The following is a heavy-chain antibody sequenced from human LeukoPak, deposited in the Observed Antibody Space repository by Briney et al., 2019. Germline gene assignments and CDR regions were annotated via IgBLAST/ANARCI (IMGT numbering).Heavy chain of an antibody. CDR2: INPNSGAT. J-gene: IGHJ4*02. CDR3: ARDFGRYSGYDFDF. D-gene: IGHD5-12*01. CDR1: GYXLTGYF. Sequence: GASVKVSCKASGYXLTGYFIHWMRQAPGQGLEWMAWINPNSGATNYAPKFRGRVTLTRDTSITTAYMELSRLRSDDTAVYYCARDFGRYSGYDFDFWGQGTLVTVSS. V-gene: IGHV1-2*02.